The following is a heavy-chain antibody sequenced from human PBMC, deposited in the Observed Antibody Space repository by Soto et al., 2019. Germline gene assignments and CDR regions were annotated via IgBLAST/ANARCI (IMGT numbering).Heavy chain of an antibody. CDR3: ARPSIHAPGPY. Sequence: EVQLLESGGGLVQPGGSLRLSFAASGFSFRSYALNWVRQAPGKGMEWVSSISVSGGDTDYADSVKDRFTVSRDNSLITRYLQMSSMRAEDTAVDYCARPSIHAPGPYWGQGTLVTVSS. CDR2: ISVSGGDT. V-gene: IGHV3-23*01. J-gene: IGHJ4*02. D-gene: IGHD6-13*01. CDR1: GFSFRSYA.